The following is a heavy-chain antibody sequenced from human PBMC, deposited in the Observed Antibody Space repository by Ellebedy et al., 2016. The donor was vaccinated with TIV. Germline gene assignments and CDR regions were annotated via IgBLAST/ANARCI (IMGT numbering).Heavy chain of an antibody. J-gene: IGHJ4*02. D-gene: IGHD3-10*01. Sequence: GSLRLXXTVSGASVNNDKFYWSWIWQPPGKGLEWIGSIYYSGSTYYNPSLKSRVTISVDTSKNQFSLKLSSVTAADTAVYYCAAHLPMVRGAHDYWGQGTLVTVSS. CDR3: AAHLPMVRGAHDY. CDR1: GASVNNDKFY. CDR2: IYYSGST. V-gene: IGHV4-39*07.